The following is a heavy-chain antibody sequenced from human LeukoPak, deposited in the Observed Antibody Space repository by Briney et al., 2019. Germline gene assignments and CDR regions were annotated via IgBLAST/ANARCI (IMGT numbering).Heavy chain of an antibody. CDR1: GFSLGTSGVG. Sequence: SGPTLVNPTQTLTLTCTFSGFSLGTSGVGVGWIRQPPGKALVWLALIYWNDDKRYSPSLKSRLTITKDTSKNQVVLTMTNMDPVDTATYYCAHTDDFWSGYGVYYYGMDVWGQGTTVTVSS. CDR2: IYWNDDK. D-gene: IGHD3-3*01. V-gene: IGHV2-5*01. CDR3: AHTDDFWSGYGVYYYGMDV. J-gene: IGHJ6*02.